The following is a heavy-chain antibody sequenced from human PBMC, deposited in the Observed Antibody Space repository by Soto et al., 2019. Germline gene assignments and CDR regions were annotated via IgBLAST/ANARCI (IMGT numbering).Heavy chain of an antibody. CDR2: ITDSGYTA. Sequence: PGGSLRLSCAASGFSFGTFVMTWFRQAPGGGLEWVASITDSGYTASYAETVEGRFTVSRDNSKNKLHLQMSDLRAEDTATYYCAKNGQWLATPPEAWGQGTLVTVSS. D-gene: IGHD6-19*01. J-gene: IGHJ4*02. CDR3: AKNGQWLATPPEA. CDR1: GFSFGTFV. V-gene: IGHV3-23*01.